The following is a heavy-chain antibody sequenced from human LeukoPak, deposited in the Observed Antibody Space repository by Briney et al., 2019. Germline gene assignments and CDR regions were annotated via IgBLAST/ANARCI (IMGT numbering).Heavy chain of an antibody. CDR2: ISGSGGST. CDR3: TTLSYVGGD. V-gene: IGHV3-23*01. D-gene: IGHD3-10*02. Sequence: GGSLRLSCAASGLTFSIYGMTWVRQAPGKGLEWVSSISGSGGSTYYADSVKGRFTISRDNSKNTVYLQMNSLRAEDTAMYYCTTLSYVGGDWGQGTLVTVSS. J-gene: IGHJ4*02. CDR1: GLTFSIYG.